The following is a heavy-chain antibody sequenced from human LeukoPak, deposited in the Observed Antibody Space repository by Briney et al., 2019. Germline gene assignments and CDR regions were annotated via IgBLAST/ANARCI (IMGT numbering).Heavy chain of an antibody. V-gene: IGHV1-18*01. CDR1: GYSFTNYG. CDR3: ARAWVAVAGSWGY. D-gene: IGHD6-19*01. J-gene: IGHJ4*02. Sequence: GASVKVSCKASGYSFTNYGINWVRQAPGQGLEWMGWISAHNSNTNNAQKLQGRVIMTTETSTRTAYLDLRSLRSDDTAVYYCARAWVAVAGSWGYWGQGTLVTVSS. CDR2: ISAHNSNT.